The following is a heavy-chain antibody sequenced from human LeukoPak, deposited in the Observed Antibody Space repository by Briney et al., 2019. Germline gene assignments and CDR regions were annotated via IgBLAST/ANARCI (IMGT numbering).Heavy chain of an antibody. CDR2: IIPIFGTA. J-gene: IGHJ4*02. CDR1: GGTFSSYA. V-gene: IGHV1-69*05. CDR3: ARDNYYDSSGYPRRGLHY. D-gene: IGHD3-22*01. Sequence: GASVKVSCKASGGTFSSYAISWVRQAPGQGLEWMGGIIPIFGTANYAQKLQGRVTMTTDTSTSTAYMELRSLRSDDTAVYYCARDNYYDSSGYPRRGLHYWGQGTLVTVSS.